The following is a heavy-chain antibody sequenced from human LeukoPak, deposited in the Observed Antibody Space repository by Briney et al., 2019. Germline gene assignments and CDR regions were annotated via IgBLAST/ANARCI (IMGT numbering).Heavy chain of an antibody. CDR3: ARDRSHHDIVATGIYYYYYYMDV. CDR2: INPNSGGT. J-gene: IGHJ6*03. CDR1: GYTFTGYY. D-gene: IGHD5-12*01. V-gene: IGHV1-2*02. Sequence: ASVKVSCKASGYTFTGYYMHWVRQAPGQGLESMGWINPNSGGTNYAQKFQGRVTMTRDTSISTAYMELSRLRSDDTAVYYCARDRSHHDIVATGIYYYYYYMDVWGKGTTVTVSS.